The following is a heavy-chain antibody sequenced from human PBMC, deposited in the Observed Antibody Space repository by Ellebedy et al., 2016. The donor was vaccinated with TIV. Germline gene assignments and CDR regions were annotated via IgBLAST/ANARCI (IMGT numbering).Heavy chain of an antibody. J-gene: IGHJ4*02. CDR2: TYYRSKWYN. CDR3: AKRDFFGVDTLTFDS. D-gene: IGHD3-3*01. Sequence: SQTLSLTCAISGDSVSTNSAAWNWIRQSPSRGLEWLGRTYYRSKWYNDYAVSVKSRITINPDTAKNQFSLQLNSVTPEDTAVYYCAKRDFFGVDTLTFDSWGQGTLVTVSS. V-gene: IGHV6-1*01. CDR1: GDSVSTNSAA.